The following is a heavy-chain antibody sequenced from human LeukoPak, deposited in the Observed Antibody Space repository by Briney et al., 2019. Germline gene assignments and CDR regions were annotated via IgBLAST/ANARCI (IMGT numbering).Heavy chain of an antibody. CDR2: VYYTGST. J-gene: IGHJ4*02. Sequence: PSESLSLTCSVSGGSVSNYYWSWIRQPPGKGLEWIGYVYYTGSTNYNPSLKSRVTMFEDKSKNQFSLRLYSVTVADTAVYYCARDFAYSSSSYFDYWGQGSLVTVSS. V-gene: IGHV4-4*08. D-gene: IGHD6-6*01. CDR3: ARDFAYSSSSYFDY. CDR1: GGSVSNYY.